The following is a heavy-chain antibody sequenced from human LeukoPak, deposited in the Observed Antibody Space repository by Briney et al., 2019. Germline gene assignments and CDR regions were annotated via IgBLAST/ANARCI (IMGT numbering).Heavy chain of an antibody. CDR1: GGSISSYY. CDR3: ARGGTPYYFDY. V-gene: IGHV4-59*01. CDR2: IYYSGST. D-gene: IGHD3-16*01. Sequence: SETLSLTCTVSGGSISSYYWSWIRQPPGKGLEWIGYIYYSGSTNYNPSLKSRVTISVDTSKNQFSLKLSSVTAADTAVYYCARGGTPYYFDYWGRGTLVTVSS. J-gene: IGHJ4*02.